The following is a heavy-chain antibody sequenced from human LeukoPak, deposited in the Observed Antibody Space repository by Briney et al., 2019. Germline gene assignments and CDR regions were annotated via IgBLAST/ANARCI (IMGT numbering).Heavy chain of an antibody. D-gene: IGHD3-22*01. J-gene: IGHJ4*02. CDR2: ISSSGSTI. CDR1: GFTFSDYY. Sequence: GGSLRLSCAASGFTFSDYYKNWIRQAPGKGLEWVSYISSSGSTIYYADSVKGRFTISRDNAKNSLYLQMNSLRAEDTAVYYCASHKILDYYDSSGYSPFDYWGQGTLVTVSS. CDR3: ASHKILDYYDSSGYSPFDY. V-gene: IGHV3-11*04.